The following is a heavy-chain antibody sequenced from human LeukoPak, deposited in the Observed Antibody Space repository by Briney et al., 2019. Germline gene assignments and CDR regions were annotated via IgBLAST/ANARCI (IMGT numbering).Heavy chain of an antibody. CDR3: ARDDYGGQHPPDDAFDI. J-gene: IGHJ3*02. Sequence: ASVKVSCKASGYTFIAYYMHWVRQAPGQGLEWMGWVNPASGGTNYAQKFQGRITMTRDTSIATAYMELNELTSDDTAVYYCARDDYGGQHPPDDAFDIWGQGTMVTVSS. D-gene: IGHD4-23*01. V-gene: IGHV1-2*02. CDR2: VNPASGGT. CDR1: GYTFIAYY.